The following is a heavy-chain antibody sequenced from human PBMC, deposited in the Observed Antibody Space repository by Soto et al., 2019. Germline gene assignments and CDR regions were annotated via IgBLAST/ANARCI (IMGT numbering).Heavy chain of an antibody. D-gene: IGHD3-10*01. CDR2: ISYDGRNK. J-gene: IGHJ6*02. Sequence: GGSLRLSCAASGFTFSRYGMHWVRQAPGKGLEWVAVISYDGRNKQYADSVKGRLTISRDNSNDTLYLQMNSLRVEDTAVYYCAKDPREFEYYYYAMDVWGQGTTVTSP. CDR1: GFTFSRYG. CDR3: AKDPREFEYYYYAMDV. V-gene: IGHV3-30*18.